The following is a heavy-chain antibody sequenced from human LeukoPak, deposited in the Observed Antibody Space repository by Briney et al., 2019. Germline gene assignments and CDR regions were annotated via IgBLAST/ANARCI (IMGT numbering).Heavy chain of an antibody. CDR3: ARDKHYDSRSGFYYYGMDV. D-gene: IGHD3-3*01. Sequence: AGSLRLSCAASGFTFSSYEMSWVRQAPGKGLECVSYIYSSGGTLYYADSVKGRFTISRDNAKNSLYLQMNSLRAEDTAVYYCARDKHYDSRSGFYYYGMDVWGQGTTVTVSS. J-gene: IGHJ6*02. CDR1: GFTFSSYE. V-gene: IGHV3-48*03. CDR2: IYSSGGTL.